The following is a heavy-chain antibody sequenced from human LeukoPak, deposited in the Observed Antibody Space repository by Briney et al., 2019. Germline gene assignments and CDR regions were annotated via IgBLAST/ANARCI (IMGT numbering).Heavy chain of an antibody. D-gene: IGHD6-13*01. CDR1: GFTVSSNY. J-gene: IGHJ4*02. CDR3: ARAGTYSSSWYQDFDY. Sequence: GGSLRLSCAASGFTVSSNYMSWVRQAPGKGLEWVANIKQDGSEKYYVDSVKGRFTISRDNAKNSLYLQMNSLRAEDTAVHYCARAGTYSSSWYQDFDYWGQGTLVTVSS. V-gene: IGHV3-7*01. CDR2: IKQDGSEK.